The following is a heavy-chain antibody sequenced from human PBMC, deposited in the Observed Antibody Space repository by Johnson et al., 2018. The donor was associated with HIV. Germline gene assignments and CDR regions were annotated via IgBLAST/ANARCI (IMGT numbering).Heavy chain of an antibody. V-gene: IGHV3-20*04. CDR3: AKFGCSGGSCYSVMADAYDI. D-gene: IGHD2-15*01. CDR1: GFTFDDYG. Sequence: EQLVESGGGVVRPGGSLRLSCAASGFTFDDYGMSWVRQAPGKGLEWVSGINWNGGSTGYADSVKGRFTISRDNAKNSLYLQMNSLRAEDTAVYYCAKFGCSGGSCYSVMADAYDIWGQGTMVTVSS. J-gene: IGHJ3*02. CDR2: INWNGGST.